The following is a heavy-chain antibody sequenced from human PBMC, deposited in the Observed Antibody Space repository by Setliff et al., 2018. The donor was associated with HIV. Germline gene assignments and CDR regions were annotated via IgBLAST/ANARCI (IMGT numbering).Heavy chain of an antibody. V-gene: IGHV4-39*02. CDR1: GGSISSYY. CDR3: ARDQGVGWYYFDY. J-gene: IGHJ4*02. CDR2: IYYSGST. D-gene: IGHD6-19*01. Sequence: SETLSLTCTVSGGSISSYYWGWIRQPPGKGLEWIGSIYYSGSTYYNPSLKSRVTISADTSKNQFSLKLSSVTAADTAVYYCARDQGVGWYYFDYWGQGTLVTVSS.